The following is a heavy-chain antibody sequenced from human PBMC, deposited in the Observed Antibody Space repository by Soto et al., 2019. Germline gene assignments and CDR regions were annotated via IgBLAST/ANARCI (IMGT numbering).Heavy chain of an antibody. CDR1: GGSMSSYY. V-gene: IGHV4-59*01. Sequence: SETLSLTCTVSGGSMSSYYWSWIRQSPGKGLEWIGYIYYSGSTNYNPSLKSRVAISLDTSKNQFSLMLSSVTAADTAVYYCARGEWLATIKPYFAYWGQGALVTVSS. J-gene: IGHJ4*02. D-gene: IGHD5-12*01. CDR2: IYYSGST. CDR3: ARGEWLATIKPYFAY.